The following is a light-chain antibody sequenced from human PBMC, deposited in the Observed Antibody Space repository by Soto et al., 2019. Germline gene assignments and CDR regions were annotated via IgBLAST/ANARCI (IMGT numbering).Light chain of an antibody. V-gene: IGKV3-11*01. CDR1: QSVYSY. Sequence: EIVLTQSPATLSLSPGERATLSCRASQSVYSYLAWYQQKPGQAPRLLIYDASNRATGIPARFSGSGSGTDFTLTIGSLEPEDSAVYYCQQYGSSPRFGQGTKVEIK. J-gene: IGKJ1*01. CDR3: QQYGSSPR. CDR2: DAS.